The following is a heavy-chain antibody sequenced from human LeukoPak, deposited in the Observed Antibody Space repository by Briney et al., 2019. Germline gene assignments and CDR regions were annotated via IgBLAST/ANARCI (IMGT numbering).Heavy chain of an antibody. D-gene: IGHD3-22*01. CDR1: GYSISSGYY. V-gene: IGHV4-38-2*02. J-gene: IGHJ4*02. CDR3: ARDYDSSGYYREPFDY. CDR2: IYHSGST. Sequence: SETLSLTCTVCGYSISSGYYWGWIRQPPGKGLEWIGSIYHSGSTYYNPSLKSRVTISVDTSKNQFSLKLSSVTAADTAVYYCARDYDSSGYYREPFDYWGQGTLVTVSS.